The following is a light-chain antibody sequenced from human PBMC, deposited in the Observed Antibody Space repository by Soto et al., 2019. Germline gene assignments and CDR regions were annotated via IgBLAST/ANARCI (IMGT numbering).Light chain of an antibody. V-gene: IGKV1-9*01. CDR1: QGISSY. J-gene: IGKJ3*01. CDR2: AAS. Sequence: IQLTQSPSSLSASVGDRVTMTCRASQGISSYLAWYQQKPGKAPTLLIYAASTLETGVPSRFSGSGSGTDFTLNISSLQPEDFATYYCQPHKNYPFTFGPGTKVEIK. CDR3: QPHKNYPFT.